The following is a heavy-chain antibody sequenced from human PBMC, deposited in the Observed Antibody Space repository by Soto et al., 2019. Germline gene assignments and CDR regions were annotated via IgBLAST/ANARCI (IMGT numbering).Heavy chain of an antibody. V-gene: IGHV3-74*01. CDR1: GFTFSNYR. Sequence: EVQLVESGGGLVQPGGSLRLSCAASGFTFSNYRMHWVRQAPGKGLVWVSRINSDGTRTNYADSVKGRFTISRDNAENTLYLQMNSLTAEDTAVYYCARVAVGYYYMDVWGKGTTVTVSS. CDR3: ARVAVGYYYMDV. CDR2: INSDGTRT. J-gene: IGHJ6*03.